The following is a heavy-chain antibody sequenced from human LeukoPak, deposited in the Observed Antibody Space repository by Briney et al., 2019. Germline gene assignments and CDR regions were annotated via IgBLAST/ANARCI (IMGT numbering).Heavy chain of an antibody. CDR2: INSDGSST. CDR1: GFTFSSYW. D-gene: IGHD1-26*01. Sequence: GGSLRLSCAASGFTFSSYWMHWVRQAPGKGLVWVSRINSDGSSTSYAGSVKGRFTISRDNAKNTLYLQMNSLRAEDTAVYYCARGASGSYYAYWGQGTLVTVSS. V-gene: IGHV3-74*01. CDR3: ARGASGSYYAY. J-gene: IGHJ4*02.